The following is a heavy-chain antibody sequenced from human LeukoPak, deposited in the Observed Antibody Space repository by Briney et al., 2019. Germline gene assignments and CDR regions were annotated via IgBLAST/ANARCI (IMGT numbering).Heavy chain of an antibody. D-gene: IGHD3-22*01. CDR3: ATLPPYYYDISGRNSY. Sequence: GASVKVSCKVSGHTLTVLSTHWVRQAPGTGMEWRGGVDPEDGETIYAPKFHGRATMTEDTSTDTAYMELSSLRSEDTAVYYCATLPPYYYDISGRNSYWGQGTLVTVSS. J-gene: IGHJ4*02. V-gene: IGHV1-24*01. CDR1: GHTLTVLS. CDR2: VDPEDGET.